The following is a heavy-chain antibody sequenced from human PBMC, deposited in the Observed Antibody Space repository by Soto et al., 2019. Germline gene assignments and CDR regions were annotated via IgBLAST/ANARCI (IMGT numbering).Heavy chain of an antibody. CDR1: GYTLTSYG. V-gene: IGHV1-18*01. J-gene: IGHJ6*02. CDR3: ARVKTGTNYSYYGMDV. Sequence: ASVKVSCKASGYTLTSYGISWVRQAPGLGLEWMGWISAYNGNTNYAQKLQGRVTMTTDTSTSTAYMELRSLRSDDTAVYYCARVKTGTNYSYYGMDVWGHGTTVTVSS. D-gene: IGHD1-7*01. CDR2: ISAYNGNT.